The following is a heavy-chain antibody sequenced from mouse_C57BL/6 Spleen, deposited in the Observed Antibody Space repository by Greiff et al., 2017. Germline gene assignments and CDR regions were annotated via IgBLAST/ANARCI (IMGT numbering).Heavy chain of an antibody. Sequence: VQLQQSGAELVRPGSSVKLSCKASGYTFTSYWLDWVKQRPGQGLEWIGNIYPSDSETYYTQKFKDKATLTVDKSYSTDYMERSSLTYEDCAVYYCARGFSYNYGGYFDVWGTGTTVTVSS. D-gene: IGHD1-1*01. V-gene: IGHV1-61*01. CDR1: GYTFTSYW. CDR3: ARGFSYNYGGYFDV. J-gene: IGHJ1*03. CDR2: IYPSDSET.